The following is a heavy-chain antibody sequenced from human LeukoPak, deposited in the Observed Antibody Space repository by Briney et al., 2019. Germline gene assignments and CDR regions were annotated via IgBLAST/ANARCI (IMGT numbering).Heavy chain of an antibody. CDR2: IYPGDSDT. J-gene: IGHJ6*02. D-gene: IGHD2-8*01. V-gene: IGHV5-51*01. Sequence: YWSWIRQHPGKGLEWMGIIYPGDSDTRYSPSFQGQVTISADKSISTAYLQWSSLKASDTAMYYCASLVYALVWGQGTTVTVSS. CDR1: YW. CDR3: ASLVYALV.